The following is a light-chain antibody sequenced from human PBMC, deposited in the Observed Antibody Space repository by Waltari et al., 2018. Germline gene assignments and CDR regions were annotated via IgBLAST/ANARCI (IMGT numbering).Light chain of an antibody. CDR3: QQYNSESYT. CDR2: DAS. Sequence: DIQMTQSPSSLSASVGDRVTITCQASQDISNYLNWYQQKPGKAPKLLIDDASNLETGVPSRFSGSGSGTDFTFTISSLQPDDSATYFCQQYNSESYTFGQGTKVEIK. CDR1: QDISNY. J-gene: IGKJ2*01. V-gene: IGKV1-33*01.